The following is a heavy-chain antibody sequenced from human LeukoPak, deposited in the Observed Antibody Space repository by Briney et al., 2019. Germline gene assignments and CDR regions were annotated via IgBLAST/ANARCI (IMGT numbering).Heavy chain of an antibody. J-gene: IGHJ6*04. Sequence: GESLKISCKGSGYSFTSYWIGWVRQMPGKGLEWMGIIYPGDSDSRYSPSFQGQVTISADKSISTAYLQWSSLKASDTAMYYCASTGGSPNPEYVAAAPSPPNFNSSYDMYVWGKVTTVNVYS. V-gene: IGHV5-51*01. CDR3: ASTGGSPNPEYVAAAPSPPNFNSSYDMYV. CDR1: GYSFTSYW. D-gene: IGHD2-15*01. CDR2: IYPGDSDS.